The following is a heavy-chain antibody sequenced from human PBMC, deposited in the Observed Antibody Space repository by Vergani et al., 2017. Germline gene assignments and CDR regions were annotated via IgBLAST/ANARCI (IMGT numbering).Heavy chain of an antibody. CDR2: IYYSGST. CDR3: ARNPYCGGDCYSDAFDI. J-gene: IGHJ3*02. CDR1: GGSISSYY. V-gene: IGHV4-59*01. D-gene: IGHD2-21*02. Sequence: QVQLQESGPGLVKPSETLALTCPVSGGSISSYYWSWIRQPPGKGLEWIGYIYYSGSTNYNPSLKGGVTISVDTSKNQFSLKLSSVTAADPAVYYCARNPYCGGDCYSDAFDIWGQGTMVTVSS.